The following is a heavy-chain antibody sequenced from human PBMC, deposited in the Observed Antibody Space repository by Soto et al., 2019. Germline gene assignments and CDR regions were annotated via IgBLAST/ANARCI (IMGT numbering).Heavy chain of an antibody. Sequence: EVQLVESGGGLVQPGGSLRLSCAASGFTFTSYDLHWVRQPTGKGLEWVSAIGTAGETYYPVSVKGRFTISRENAKNSLYLQMISLRVGDTAVYYYARGGMDVWGQGTTVTVSS. CDR2: IGTAGET. V-gene: IGHV3-13*01. CDR3: ARGGMDV. J-gene: IGHJ6*02. CDR1: GFTFTSYD.